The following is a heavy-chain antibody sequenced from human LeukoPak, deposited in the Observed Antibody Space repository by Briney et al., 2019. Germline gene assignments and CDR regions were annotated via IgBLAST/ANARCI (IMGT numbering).Heavy chain of an antibody. CDR2: IYYSGST. V-gene: IGHV4-59*12. CDR1: GGSISSYY. Sequence: PSETLSLTCTVSGGSISSYYWSWIRQPPGKGLEWIGYIYYSGSTNYNPSLKSRVTISVDKSKNQFSLKLSSVTAADTAVYYCARDLRGGYYGSGSYAFDIWGQGTMVTVSS. CDR3: ARDLRGGYYGSGSYAFDI. D-gene: IGHD3-10*01. J-gene: IGHJ3*02.